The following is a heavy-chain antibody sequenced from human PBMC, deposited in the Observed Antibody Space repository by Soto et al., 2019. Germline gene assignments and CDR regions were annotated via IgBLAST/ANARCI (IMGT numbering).Heavy chain of an antibody. V-gene: IGHV3-7*05. D-gene: IGHD2-15*01. Sequence: EVQLVESGGGLVQPGGSLRLSCAASGFSFSDYWMSWVRQAPGKGLEWVANVKQDGSERYYVDSVKGRFTISRDNAKNSLYLQMNRLRAEDTAVYYCARERVVVPATIFYYYALYVWGQGTTVTVSS. J-gene: IGHJ6*02. CDR2: VKQDGSER. CDR1: GFSFSDYW. CDR3: ARERVVVPATIFYYYALYV.